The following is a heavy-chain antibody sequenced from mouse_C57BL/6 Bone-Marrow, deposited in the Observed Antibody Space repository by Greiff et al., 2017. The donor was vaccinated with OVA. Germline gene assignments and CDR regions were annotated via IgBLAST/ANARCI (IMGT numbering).Heavy chain of an antibody. CDR2: IDPANGNT. CDR3: ANYYAWFAY. Sequence: VQLQQSVAELVRPGASVKLSCTASGYTFTNTYMHWVKQRPEQGLEWIGRIDPANGNTKYAPKFQGKATLTADTSSNTAYLQLSSLTSVDAAICYCANYYAWFAYWGQGTLVTVSA. D-gene: IGHD2-1*01. V-gene: IGHV14-3*01. CDR1: GYTFTNTY. J-gene: IGHJ3*01.